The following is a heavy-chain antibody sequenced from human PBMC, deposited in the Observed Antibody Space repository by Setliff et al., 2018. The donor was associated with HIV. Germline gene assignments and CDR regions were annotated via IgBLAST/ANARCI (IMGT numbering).Heavy chain of an antibody. Sequence: SETLSLTCTVSGGSISSHYWSWIRQPPGKRLEWIGYIYYSGSTNYKPCLKSRVTISVDRSKNQFSLKMTSVTAADTAVYYCASTQGLGLDWGQGTLVTVSS. CDR2: IYYSGST. CDR1: GGSISSHY. CDR3: ASTQGLGLD. J-gene: IGHJ4*02. V-gene: IGHV4-59*11.